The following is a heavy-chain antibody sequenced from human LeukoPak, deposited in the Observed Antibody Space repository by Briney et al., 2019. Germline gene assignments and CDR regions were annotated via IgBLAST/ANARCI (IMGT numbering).Heavy chain of an antibody. V-gene: IGHV4-39*01. CDR1: GGSISSTGYY. CDR2: IYYSGST. D-gene: IGHD4-17*01. Sequence: SETLSLTCTVSGGSISSTGYYWGWIRQPPGRGLEWIGSIYYSGSTYYNPSLKSRVTISVDTSKDQFSLKLYSVTAADTSVYYCARQYGPIDYWGQGTLVTVSS. J-gene: IGHJ4*02. CDR3: ARQYGPIDY.